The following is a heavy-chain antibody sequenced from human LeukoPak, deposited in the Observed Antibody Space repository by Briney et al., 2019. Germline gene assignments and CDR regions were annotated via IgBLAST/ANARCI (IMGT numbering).Heavy chain of an antibody. D-gene: IGHD6-19*01. V-gene: IGHV4-59*01. Sequence: KPSETLSLTCTVSRGSITDNYWSWIRQPPGKGPEWIGYVYYSGGGTNYNPSLKSRVTMSVDTSKNHFSLKLGSVTAADTAVYYCARGNSSGWYGGFDYWGQGILVTVSS. CDR2: VYYSGGGT. J-gene: IGHJ4*02. CDR3: ARGNSSGWYGGFDY. CDR1: RGSITDNY.